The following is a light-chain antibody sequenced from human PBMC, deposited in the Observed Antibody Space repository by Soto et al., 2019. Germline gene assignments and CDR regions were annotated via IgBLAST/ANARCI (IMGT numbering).Light chain of an antibody. CDR3: FSYPTSSAVL. CDR1: SSDIGGYNY. Sequence: QSALTQPASVSGSPGQSITISCTGTSSDIGGYNYVSWYQQHPGKAPKLMIYEVSNRPSGVSNRFSGSKSGNTASLTISGLQAEDEADYYCFSYPTSSAVLFAGGTQVTVL. CDR2: EVS. V-gene: IGLV2-14*01. J-gene: IGLJ2*01.